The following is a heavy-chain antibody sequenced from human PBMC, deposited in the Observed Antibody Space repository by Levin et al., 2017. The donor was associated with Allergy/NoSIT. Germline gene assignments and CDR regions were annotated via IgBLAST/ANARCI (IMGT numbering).Heavy chain of an antibody. V-gene: IGHV3-9*01. CDR2: ISWNSGSI. CDR3: AKDPYSSGSWIDI. D-gene: IGHD1-26*01. J-gene: IGHJ3*02. CDR1: GFTFDDYA. Sequence: PGGSLRLSCAASGFTFDDYAMHWVRQAPGKGLEWVSGISWNSGSIGYADSVKGRFTISRDNAKNSLYLQMNSLRAEDTALYYCAKDPYSSGSWIDIWGQGTMVTVSS.